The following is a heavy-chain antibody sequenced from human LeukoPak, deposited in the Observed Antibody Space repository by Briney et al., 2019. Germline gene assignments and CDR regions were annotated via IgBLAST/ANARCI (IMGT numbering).Heavy chain of an antibody. CDR2: IYPGDSDT. CDR1: GYSFTSYW. D-gene: IGHD6-13*01. V-gene: IGHV5-51*01. J-gene: IGHJ4*02. Sequence: GESLKISCKGSGYSFTSYWIGWVRQMPGKGLEWMGIIYPGDSDTRYSPSFQGQVTISADKSISTAYLQWSSLKASDTAIYYCARHVVRPRYSSSWHVGYFDYWGQGTLVTVSS. CDR3: ARHVVRPRYSSSWHVGYFDY.